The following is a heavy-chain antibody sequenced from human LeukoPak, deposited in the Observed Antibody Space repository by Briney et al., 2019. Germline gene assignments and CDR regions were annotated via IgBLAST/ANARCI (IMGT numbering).Heavy chain of an antibody. J-gene: IGHJ4*02. CDR2: INPNSGGT. V-gene: IGHV1-2*02. D-gene: IGHD5-18*01. Sequence: ASVKVSCKASGYTFTGYYMHWVRQAPGQGLEWMGWINPNSGGTNYAQKFQGRVTMTRDSSISTAYMELSRLRSDDTAVYYCARGRGYSYGSDYWGQGTLVTVSS. CDR1: GYTFTGYY. CDR3: ARGRGYSYGSDY.